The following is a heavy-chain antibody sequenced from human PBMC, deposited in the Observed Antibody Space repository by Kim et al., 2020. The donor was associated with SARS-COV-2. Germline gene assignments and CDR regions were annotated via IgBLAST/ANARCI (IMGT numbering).Heavy chain of an antibody. Sequence: GESLKISCKGSGYSFTSYWIAWVRQMPGKGLEWMGMIYPGDSDTRYSLSFQGQVTISADKSTSTAYVQWSSLKASDTAMYYCARGWWQRSSAKRLDYWGQGTLVTVSS. CDR1: GYSFTSYW. CDR2: IYPGDSDT. J-gene: IGHJ4*02. CDR3: ARGWWQRSSAKRLDY. D-gene: IGHD2-15*01. V-gene: IGHV5-51*01.